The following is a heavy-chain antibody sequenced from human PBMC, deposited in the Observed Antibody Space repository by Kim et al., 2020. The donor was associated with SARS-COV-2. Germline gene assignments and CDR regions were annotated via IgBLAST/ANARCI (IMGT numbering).Heavy chain of an antibody. D-gene: IGHD3-10*01. V-gene: IGHV3-33*06. J-gene: IGHJ2*01. Sequence: GGSLRLSCAASGFTFSSYGMHWVRQAPGKGLEWVAVIWYDGSNKYYADSVRGRFTISRDNSKNTLYLQMNSLRAEDTAVYYCAKEMRLRGDYWYFDLWGRGTLVTVSS. CDR2: IWYDGSNK. CDR1: GFTFSSYG. CDR3: AKEMRLRGDYWYFDL.